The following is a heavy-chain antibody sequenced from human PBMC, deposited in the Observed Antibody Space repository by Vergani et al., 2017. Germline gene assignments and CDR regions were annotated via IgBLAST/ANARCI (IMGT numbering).Heavy chain of an antibody. D-gene: IGHD3-9*01. CDR3: ARQNYDILTGYYWGSD. Sequence: QLQLQESGPGLVKPSETLSLTCTASGGSISGSSYYWGWIRQPPGKGLEWIGSIYYSGSTYYNPSLKSRVTISVDTSKNQFSLKLSSVTAADTAVYYCARQNYDILTGYYWGSDWGQGTLVTVSS. CDR2: IYYSGST. J-gene: IGHJ4*02. V-gene: IGHV4-39*01. CDR1: GGSISGSSYY.